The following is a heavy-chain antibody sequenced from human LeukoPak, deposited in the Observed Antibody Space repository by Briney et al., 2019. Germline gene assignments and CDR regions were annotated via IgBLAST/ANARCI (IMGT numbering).Heavy chain of an antibody. V-gene: IGHV1-2*06. Sequence: EASVKVSCKASGYTFTGYYMHWVRQAPGQGLEWMGRINPNSGGTNYAQKFQGRVTITADESTSTAYMELSSLRSEDTAVYYCAGDPDISTNWFDPWGQGTLVTVSS. D-gene: IGHD3-9*01. CDR2: INPNSGGT. J-gene: IGHJ5*02. CDR3: AGDPDISTNWFDP. CDR1: GYTFTGYY.